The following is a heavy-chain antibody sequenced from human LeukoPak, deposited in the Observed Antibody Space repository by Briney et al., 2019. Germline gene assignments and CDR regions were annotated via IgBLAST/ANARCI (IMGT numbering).Heavy chain of an antibody. V-gene: IGHV3-43*02. CDR1: GFTFDDYA. D-gene: IGHD5-18*01. CDR2: ISGDGGST. J-gene: IGHJ4*02. CDR3: AEVVTYSYGLLFDY. Sequence: GGSLRLSCAASGFTFDDYAMHWVRQAPGKGLEWVSLISGDGGSTYYADSVKGRFTISRDNSKNSLYLQMNSLRTEDTALYYCAEVVTYSYGLLFDYWGQGTLVTVSS.